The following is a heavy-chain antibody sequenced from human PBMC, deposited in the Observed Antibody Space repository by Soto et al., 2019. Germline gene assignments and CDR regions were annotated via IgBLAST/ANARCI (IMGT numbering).Heavy chain of an antibody. D-gene: IGHD2-21*01. CDR1: RYTFTSYY. J-gene: IGHJ3*02. V-gene: IGHV1-46*03. CDR2: ITPSGGST. Sequence: ASVKVSCKASRYTFTSYYIHWVRQAPGQGLEWMGIITPSGGSTSYAPKFQGRVTMTRDTSTSTVYMELSSLRSEDTAVYYCARGSDWHAFDIWGQGTMVTVSS. CDR3: ARGSDWHAFDI.